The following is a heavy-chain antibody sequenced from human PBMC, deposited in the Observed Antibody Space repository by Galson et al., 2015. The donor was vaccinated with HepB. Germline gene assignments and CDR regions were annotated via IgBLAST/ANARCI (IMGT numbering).Heavy chain of an antibody. Sequence: APGQRLEWMGGIIPIFGTANYAQKFQGRVTITADKSTSTAYMELSSLRSEDTAVYYCASSTTVTRGGTRFDYWGQGTLVTVSS. J-gene: IGHJ4*02. V-gene: IGHV1-69*06. CDR2: IIPIFGTA. CDR3: ASSTTVTRGGTRFDY. D-gene: IGHD4-11*01.